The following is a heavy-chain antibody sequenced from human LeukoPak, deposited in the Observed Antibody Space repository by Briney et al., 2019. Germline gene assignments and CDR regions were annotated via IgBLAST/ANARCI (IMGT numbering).Heavy chain of an antibody. D-gene: IGHD3-22*01. CDR3: ARSSSGYYFNFDY. J-gene: IGHJ4*02. CDR1: GFTFSSYA. Sequence: PGRSLRLSCAASGFTFSSYAMHWVRQAPGKGLEWVPVISYDGSNKYYAGSVKGRFTISRDNSKNTLYLQMNSLRAEDTAVYYCARSSSGYYFNFDYWGQGTLVTVSS. V-gene: IGHV3-30-3*01. CDR2: ISYDGSNK.